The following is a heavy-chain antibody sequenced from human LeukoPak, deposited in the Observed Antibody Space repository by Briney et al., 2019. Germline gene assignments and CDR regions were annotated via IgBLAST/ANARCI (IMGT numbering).Heavy chain of an antibody. V-gene: IGHV3-48*03. CDR2: ISSGGTTI. CDR3: ARELRGYIVVVPAAMADY. D-gene: IGHD2-2*01. CDR1: GLTFTSYE. Sequence: GGSLTLSCAVSGLTFTSYEMNWVRQAPGKGLEWVSYISSGGTTINYAESVKGRFTVSRDNADNSVYLQMNSLRAEDTAVYYCARELRGYIVVVPAAMADYWGQGTLVTVSS. J-gene: IGHJ4*02.